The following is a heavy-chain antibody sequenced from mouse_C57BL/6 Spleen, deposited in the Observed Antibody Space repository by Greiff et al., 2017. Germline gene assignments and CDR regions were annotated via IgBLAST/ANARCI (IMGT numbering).Heavy chain of an antibody. Sequence: VESGGGLVKPGGSLKLSCAASGFTFSDYGMHWVRQAPEKGLEWVAYISSGSSTIYYADTVKGRFTISRDNAKNTLFLQMTSLRSEDTAMYYCARSYYDYDGAMDDWGEGTSVTVSS. V-gene: IGHV5-17*01. CDR1: GFTFSDYG. CDR2: ISSGSSTI. D-gene: IGHD2-4*01. J-gene: IGHJ4*01. CDR3: ARSYYDYDGAMDD.